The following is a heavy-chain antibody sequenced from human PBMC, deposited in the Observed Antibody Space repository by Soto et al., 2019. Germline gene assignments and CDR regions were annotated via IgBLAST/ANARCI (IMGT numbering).Heavy chain of an antibody. CDR1: GGSVNSDNFY. CDR3: ARHHIAVTAEFFDP. CDR2: VFHIGNT. Sequence: PSETLSLTCTVSGGSVNSDNFYWSWIRQPPGKGLEWIGYVFHIGNTNYSPSLKSRVTMSIDTSRNQFSLRLSSVTAADTAVYFCARHHIAVTAEFFDPWGRGNMVTVSS. V-gene: IGHV4-61*01. D-gene: IGHD6-19*01. J-gene: IGHJ5*02.